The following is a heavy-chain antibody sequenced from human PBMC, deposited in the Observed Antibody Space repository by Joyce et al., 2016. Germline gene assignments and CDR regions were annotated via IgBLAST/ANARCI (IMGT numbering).Heavy chain of an antibody. CDR3: ARSGGSYSYFFDY. V-gene: IGHV5-51*01. Sequence: EVQLVQSGAEVKKPGESLKISCKLSGYTYTSYWIGWVRQRPGKGLEWMGIIYPADSDTRYSPSFQGQVTISADKSISTAYLQWSSLKASDTAIYYCARSGGSYSYFFDYWGQGTLVTVSS. D-gene: IGHD1-26*01. CDR2: IYPADSDT. CDR1: GYTYTSYW. J-gene: IGHJ4*02.